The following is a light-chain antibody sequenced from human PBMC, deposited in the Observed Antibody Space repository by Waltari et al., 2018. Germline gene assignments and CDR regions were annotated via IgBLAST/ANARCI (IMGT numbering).Light chain of an antibody. CDR1: GSVVGSSDY. CDR2: DVN. Sequence: QAAPTPPASVSGSPGQSLTISCGGRGSVVGSSDYVSWYQHHPDKAPQFIIYDVNNRPSGVSDRFSASKSANTASLTVSGLQAEDEGDYYCSSQALDDVLLFGGGTKLTVL. CDR3: SSQALDDVLL. V-gene: IGLV2-14*03. J-gene: IGLJ2*01.